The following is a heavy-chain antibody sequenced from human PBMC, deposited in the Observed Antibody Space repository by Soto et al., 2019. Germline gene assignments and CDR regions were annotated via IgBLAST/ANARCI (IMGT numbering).Heavy chain of an antibody. V-gene: IGHV1-3*01. CDR3: ASSYYYDSSGYSRVHYYYGLDV. Sequence: QVQLVQSGAEVKKPGASVKVSCKASGYTFTSYAMHWVRQAPGQRLEWMGWINAGNVNTKYSQMFQGRVTITRDTSASTAYMERSLRRSEDTEVYYCASSYYYDSSGYSRVHYYYGLDVWGHGTTVTVSS. CDR2: INAGNVNT. D-gene: IGHD3-22*01. J-gene: IGHJ6*02. CDR1: GYTFTSYA.